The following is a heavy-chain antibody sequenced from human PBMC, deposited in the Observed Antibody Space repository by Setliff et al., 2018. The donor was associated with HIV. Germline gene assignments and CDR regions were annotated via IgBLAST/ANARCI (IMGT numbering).Heavy chain of an antibody. CDR2: IYPIGSPDFPSGNT. Sequence: KPSETLSLTCTVSGGSISNYYWSWIRQPPGKGLEWIGYIYPIGSPDFPSGNTVYNPSFRSRVTLSLDTSKNQFSLKLTSVTAADAAVYYCTGDYSSGSNRFDYWGQGTPVTVSS. CDR1: GGSISNYY. J-gene: IGHJ4*02. V-gene: IGHV4-4*08. CDR3: TGDYSSGSNRFDY. D-gene: IGHD3-10*01.